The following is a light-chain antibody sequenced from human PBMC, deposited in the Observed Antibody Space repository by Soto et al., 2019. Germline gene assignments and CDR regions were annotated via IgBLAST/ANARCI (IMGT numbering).Light chain of an antibody. CDR3: QQYNNYSGLT. J-gene: IGKJ4*01. CDR2: AAS. CDR1: QSISSY. V-gene: IGKV1-39*01. Sequence: DIQITQAPSSLSACLGDRVTMTCRASQSISSYLNWYQQKPGKAPKLLIYAASSLQSGVPSRFSGSGSGTEFTLTISSLQPDDFATYYCQQYNNYSGLTFGGGTKVDI.